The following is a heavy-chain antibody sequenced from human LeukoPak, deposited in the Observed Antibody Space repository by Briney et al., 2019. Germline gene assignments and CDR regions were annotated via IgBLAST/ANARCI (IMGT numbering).Heavy chain of an antibody. V-gene: IGHV4-34*01. CDR1: GGSFSGSN. J-gene: IGHJ4*02. CDR2: IYNSGST. CDR3: VRAYDY. Sequence: PSETLSLTCAVHGGSFSGSNWSWIRRPPGKGLEWIGEIYNSGSTIYNPSLKSRVTISVDTSKSQLSLNLNSVTAADTAVYYCVRAYDYWGQGTLVTVSS.